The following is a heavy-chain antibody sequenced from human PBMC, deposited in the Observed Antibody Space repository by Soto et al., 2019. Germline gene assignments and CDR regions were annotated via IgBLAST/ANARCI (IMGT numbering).Heavy chain of an antibody. J-gene: IGHJ6*02. D-gene: IGHD6-6*01. V-gene: IGHV4-31*03. CDR1: GGSISSGGYY. CDR3: ARMGEQLAYYYYYGMDL. CDR2: IYYSGST. Sequence: SETLSLTCTVSGGSISSGGYYWSWIRQHPGKGLEWIGYIYYSGSTYYNPSLKSRVTISVDTSKNQFSLKLSSVTAADTAVYYSARMGEQLAYYYYYGMDLWGQGTTVTVSS.